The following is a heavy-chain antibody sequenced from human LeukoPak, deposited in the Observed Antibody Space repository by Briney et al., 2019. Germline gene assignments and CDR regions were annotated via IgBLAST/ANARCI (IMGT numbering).Heavy chain of an antibody. CDR3: ARGLPSAFDI. J-gene: IGHJ3*02. CDR2: IYHSGST. V-gene: IGHV4-30-2*01. CDR1: GGSISSGGYY. Sequence: SQTLSLTCAVSGGSISSGGYYWSWIRQHPGKGLEWIGYIYHSGSTYYNPSLKSRVTISVDRSKNQFSLKLSSVTAADTAVYYCARGLPSAFDIWGQGTMVTVSS. D-gene: IGHD3-16*01.